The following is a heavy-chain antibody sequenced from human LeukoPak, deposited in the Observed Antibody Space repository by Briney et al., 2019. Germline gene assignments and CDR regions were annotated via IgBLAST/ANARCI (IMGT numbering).Heavy chain of an antibody. J-gene: IGHJ6*04. D-gene: IGHD3-10*02. Sequence: GGSLRLSCAACGFTFSTYSMNWVRQAPGKGLEWVSCISSSSSYIYFVDSVKGRFTISRDNAKNSLYLQMNSLRAEDTAVYYCAELGITMIGGVWGKGTTVTISS. V-gene: IGHV3-21*01. CDR3: AELGITMIGGV. CDR2: ISSSSSYI. CDR1: GFTFSTYS.